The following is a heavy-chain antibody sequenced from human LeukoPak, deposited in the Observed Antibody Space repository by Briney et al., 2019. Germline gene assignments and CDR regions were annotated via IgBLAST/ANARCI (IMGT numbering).Heavy chain of an antibody. V-gene: IGHV3-23*01. CDR3: AKYPRFPYYYDSSGY. CDR2: ISGSGGST. CDR1: GFTFSSYA. J-gene: IGHJ4*02. D-gene: IGHD3-22*01. Sequence: GGSLRLSCAASGFTFSSYAMSWVRQAPGKGLEWVSAISGSGGSTYYADSVKGRFTISRDNSKNTLYLQMNSLRAEDTAVYYCAKYPRFPYYYDSSGYWGQGTLVTVSS.